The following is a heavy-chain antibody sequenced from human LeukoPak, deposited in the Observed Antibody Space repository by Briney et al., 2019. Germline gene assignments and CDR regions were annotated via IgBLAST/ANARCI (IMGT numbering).Heavy chain of an antibody. CDR2: ISGSGGST. D-gene: IGHD3-16*02. V-gene: IGHV3-23*01. CDR3: ATGLLSGGDYFDY. J-gene: IGHJ4*02. CDR1: GFTFSSYA. Sequence: PGGSLRLSCAASGFTFSSYAMSWVRQAPGKGLEWVSAISGSGGSTYYADSVKGRFTISRDNAKNSLYLQMNSLRAEDTAVYYCATGLLSGGDYFDYWGQGTLVTVSS.